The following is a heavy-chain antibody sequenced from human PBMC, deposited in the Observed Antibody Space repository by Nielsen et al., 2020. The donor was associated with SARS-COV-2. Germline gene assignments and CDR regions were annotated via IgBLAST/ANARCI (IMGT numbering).Heavy chain of an antibody. V-gene: IGHV3-7*03. J-gene: IGHJ4*02. CDR1: GFTFSSSW. Sequence: GGSLRLSCAASGFTFSSSWMSWVRQAPGKGLEWVANIKEDGSEKYYVDSVKGRFTISRDNAKNSMYLQMNSLRAEDTAVYYCTRDRAALEYWGQGTLVTVSS. CDR3: TRDRAALEY. CDR2: IKEDGSEK. D-gene: IGHD6-6*01.